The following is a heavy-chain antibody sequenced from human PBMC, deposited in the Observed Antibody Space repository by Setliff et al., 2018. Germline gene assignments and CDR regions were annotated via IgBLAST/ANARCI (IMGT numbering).Heavy chain of an antibody. CDR3: ARGSEFYYGSGTIDS. D-gene: IGHD3-10*01. V-gene: IGHV1-18*01. CDR2: IGGHNDDP. CDR1: GYPFNNYG. J-gene: IGHJ4*02. Sequence: ASVKVSCKASGYPFNNYGISWLRQTPGQGLEWMGWIGGHNDDPLFAQKFQGRVTMTTDTSTTTAYMELKSLRSDDTAVYYCARGSEFYYGSGTIDSWGQGTLVTVSS.